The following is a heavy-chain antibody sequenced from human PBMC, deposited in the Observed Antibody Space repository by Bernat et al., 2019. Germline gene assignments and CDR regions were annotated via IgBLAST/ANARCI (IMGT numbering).Heavy chain of an antibody. V-gene: IGHV2-26*01. CDR3: ARRGENDDHEAFDM. D-gene: IGHD1-1*01. CDR2: IFSNDEK. Sequence: QVTLKESGPVLVKPTETLTLICTVSGFSLSNARKGVSWIRQPPGKALEWLAHIFSNDEKSYSTSLNSRLTISKDTSKSQVVLTMTNMDPVDTATYHCARRGENDDHEAFDMWGQGTMVTVAS. J-gene: IGHJ3*02. CDR1: GFSLSNARKG.